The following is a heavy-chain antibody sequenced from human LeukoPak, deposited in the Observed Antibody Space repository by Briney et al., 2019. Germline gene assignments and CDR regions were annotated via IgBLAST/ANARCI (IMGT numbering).Heavy chain of an antibody. J-gene: IGHJ5*02. Sequence: GASVKVSCKASGYTFTGYYMHWVRRAPGQGLEWMGRINPNSGGTNYAQKFQGRVTMTRDTSISTAYMELSRLRSDDTAVYYCARDSRITIFVNWFDPWGQGTLVTVSS. CDR3: ARDSRITIFVNWFDP. D-gene: IGHD3-9*01. CDR1: GYTFTGYY. V-gene: IGHV1-2*06. CDR2: INPNSGGT.